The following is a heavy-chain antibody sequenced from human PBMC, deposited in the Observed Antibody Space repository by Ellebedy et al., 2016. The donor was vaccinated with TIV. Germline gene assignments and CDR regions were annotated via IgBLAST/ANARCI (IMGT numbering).Heavy chain of an antibody. CDR1: GLIFSNHA. CDR3: ARGVYDSSDYYPFDY. Sequence: PGGSLRLSCAASGLIFSNHAMSWVRQAPGKGLEWVSGISGSGDTANYADSVKGRFTVSRDNSQNTLYMQMNSLRAEDTAVYYCARGVYDSSDYYPFDYWGQGTLVTVSS. D-gene: IGHD3-22*01. J-gene: IGHJ4*02. CDR2: ISGSGDTA. V-gene: IGHV3-23*01.